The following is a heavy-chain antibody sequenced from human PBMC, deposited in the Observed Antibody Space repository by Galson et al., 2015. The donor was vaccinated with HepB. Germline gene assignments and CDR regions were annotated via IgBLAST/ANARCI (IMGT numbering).Heavy chain of an antibody. J-gene: IGHJ5*02. CDR1: GYTFTSYT. V-gene: IGHV1-3*04. CDR2: INTGNGNT. D-gene: IGHD1-1*01. Sequence: SVKVSCKASGYTFTSYTIHWVRQAPGQRLEWMGWINTGNGNTKYSQNFQGRVTITRDTSATTAYMELSSLTSDDTAVYYCAREGRGTGNNWFDPWGQGTQVTVSS. CDR3: AREGRGTGNNWFDP.